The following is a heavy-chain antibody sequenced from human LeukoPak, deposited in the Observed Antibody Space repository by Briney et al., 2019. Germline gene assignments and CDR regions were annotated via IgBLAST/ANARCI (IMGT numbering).Heavy chain of an antibody. J-gene: IGHJ3*02. CDR3: AKGIYYDSSGYRAFDI. Sequence: GGSLRLSCAASGFTLSSYGMHWVRQAPGKGLEWVAFIRYDGSNKYYADSVKGRFTISRDNAKNSLYLQMNSLRAEDTALYYCAKGIYYDSSGYRAFDIWGQGTMVTVSS. CDR1: GFTLSSYG. V-gene: IGHV3-30*02. D-gene: IGHD3-22*01. CDR2: IRYDGSNK.